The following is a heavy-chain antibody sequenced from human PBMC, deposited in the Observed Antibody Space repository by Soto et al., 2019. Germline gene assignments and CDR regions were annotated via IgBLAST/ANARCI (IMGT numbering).Heavy chain of an antibody. Sequence: QVQLVQSGAEVKKPGASVKVSCKASGYTFTNYGIDWVRQAPGQRLEWLGRINAGYGDTDRSPRCQARVTITRDTSATIAYMELSSLTSEDTAVYYCVSTQKGTFTGMDGWGQGTTVTVSS. J-gene: IGHJ6*02. CDR1: GYTFTNYG. V-gene: IGHV1-3*01. CDR2: INAGYGDT. CDR3: VSTQKGTFTGMDG.